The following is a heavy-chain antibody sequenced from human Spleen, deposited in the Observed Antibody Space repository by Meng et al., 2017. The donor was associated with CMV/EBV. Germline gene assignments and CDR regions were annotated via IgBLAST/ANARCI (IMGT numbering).Heavy chain of an antibody. CDR2: INPNSGGT. J-gene: IGHJ5*02. V-gene: IGHV1-2*02. CDR3: ARVPNRRSGWFDP. CDR1: GYTFTGYY. Sequence: ASVKVSCKASGYTFTGYYMHWVRQAPGQGLEWMGWINPNSGGTNYAQKFQGRVTMTRDTSISTAYMELSRLRSDDTAVYYCARVPNRRSGWFDPWGQGTLVTVSS. D-gene: IGHD6-25*01.